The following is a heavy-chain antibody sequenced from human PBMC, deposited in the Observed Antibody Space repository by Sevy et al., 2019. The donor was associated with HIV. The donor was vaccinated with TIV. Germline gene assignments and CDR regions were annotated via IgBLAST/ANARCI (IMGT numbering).Heavy chain of an antibody. CDR2: IWYEGINK. CDR3: ARERRSSGIDY. CDR1: GFAFSTYG. Sequence: GGSLRLSCTASGFAFSTYGMHWVRQAPGKGLEWVAIIWYEGINKDYAEPVKGRFTSSSDNSKNTLYLQMNSLRIDDTAVYYCARERRSSGIDYWGQGTLVTVSS. J-gene: IGHJ4*01. D-gene: IGHD3-10*01. V-gene: IGHV3-33*01.